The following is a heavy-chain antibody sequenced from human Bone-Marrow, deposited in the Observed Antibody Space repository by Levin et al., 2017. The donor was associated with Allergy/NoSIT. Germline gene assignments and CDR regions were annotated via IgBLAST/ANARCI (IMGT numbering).Heavy chain of an antibody. D-gene: IGHD2-2*01. V-gene: IGHV4-59*01. Sequence: SETLSLTCTVSGGSISSYYWSWIRQPPGKGLEWIGYIYYSGSTNYNPSLKSRVTISVDTSKNQFSLKLSSVTAADTAVYYCARGDVVVPAALRTYYYMDVWGKGTTVTVSS. CDR3: ARGDVVVPAALRTYYYMDV. CDR1: GGSISSYY. CDR2: IYYSGST. J-gene: IGHJ6*03.